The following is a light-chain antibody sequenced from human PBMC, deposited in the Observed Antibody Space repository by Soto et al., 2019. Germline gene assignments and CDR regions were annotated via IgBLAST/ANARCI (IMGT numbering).Light chain of an antibody. V-gene: IGKV1-9*01. CDR2: AAP. Sequence: DIHLTQSPSFLPAPVGARFPITFRASQGISSSLAWYQQRAGKAPKFLIYAAPTLQSGAPSRFSGSGSGTEFALTISSLQPEDSATYYCQQLKSYPLTFGGGTKVDI. CDR3: QQLKSYPLT. J-gene: IGKJ4*01. CDR1: QGISSS.